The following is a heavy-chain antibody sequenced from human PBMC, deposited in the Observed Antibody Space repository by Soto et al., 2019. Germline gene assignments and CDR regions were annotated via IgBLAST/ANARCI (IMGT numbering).Heavy chain of an antibody. D-gene: IGHD2-8*01. CDR3: ARVPVGMDSINFFDH. CDR1: GDSISSDGYH. Sequence: PSETLSLTCTVSGDSISSDGYHWSWIRQSPGKGLEWIGYIYNGGRTFYRPSLESRINMSLDATKNSYSLRLTSVTAADTAVYYCARVPVGMDSINFFDHWGQGMLVTVSS. CDR2: IYNGGRT. J-gene: IGHJ4*02. V-gene: IGHV4-30-4*01.